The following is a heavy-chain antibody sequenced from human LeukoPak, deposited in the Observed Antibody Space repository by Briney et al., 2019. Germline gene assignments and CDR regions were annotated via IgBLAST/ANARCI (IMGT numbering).Heavy chain of an antibody. CDR1: GGSFSGYY. Sequence: SETLSLTCAVYGGSFSGYYWSWIRQPPGKGLEWIGYIYYSGSTNYNPSLKSRVTISVDTSKNQFSLKLSSVTAADTAVYYCARHGVQGVGASYFDYWGQGTLVTVSS. J-gene: IGHJ4*02. CDR3: ARHGVQGVGASYFDY. D-gene: IGHD1-26*01. V-gene: IGHV4-59*08. CDR2: IYYSGST.